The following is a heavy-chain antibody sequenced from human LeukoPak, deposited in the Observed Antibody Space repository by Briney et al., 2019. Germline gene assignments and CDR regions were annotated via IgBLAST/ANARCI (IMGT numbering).Heavy chain of an antibody. CDR1: GGSISSGGYS. CDR3: ARGYVYFDL. J-gene: IGHJ2*01. D-gene: IGHD3-16*01. Sequence: PSETLSLTCAVSGGSISSGGYSWSWIRQPPGKGLEWIGYIYHSGSTYYNPSLKSRVTISVDRSKNQFSLKLSSVTAADTAVYYCARGYVYFDLWGRGTLVTVSS. CDR2: IYHSGST. V-gene: IGHV4-30-2*01.